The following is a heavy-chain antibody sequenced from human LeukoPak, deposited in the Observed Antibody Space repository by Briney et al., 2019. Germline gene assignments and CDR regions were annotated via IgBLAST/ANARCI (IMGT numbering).Heavy chain of an antibody. J-gene: IGHJ4*02. V-gene: IGHV3-23*01. CDR2: ISGSGGST. CDR1: GFTFSKYA. D-gene: IGHD3-22*01. Sequence: AGSLRLSCAASGFTFSKYAMSWVRQAPGKGLEWVSAISGSGGSTYYADSVKGRFTISSDNSKHTLYLQMNSLRAEDTAVYYCAKDLYDSSGYNFDYWGQGTLVTVSS. CDR3: AKDLYDSSGYNFDY.